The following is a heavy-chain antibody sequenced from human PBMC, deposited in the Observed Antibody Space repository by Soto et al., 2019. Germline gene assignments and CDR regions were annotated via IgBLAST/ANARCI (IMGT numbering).Heavy chain of an antibody. V-gene: IGHV3-53*01. CDR2: ILTVGSI. D-gene: IGHD1-26*01. J-gene: IGHJ5*02. CDR1: GLTVSSYH. CDR3: ATYSGSTGGLDP. Sequence: EVQLVESGGDLIQPGGSLRLSCVASGLTVSSYHMSWVRQAPGKGLEWVSVILTVGSIYYADSLKGRFIISRDNSKNTLYLQMNSLRAEDTAVYYCATYSGSTGGLDPWSQGTLVTVSS.